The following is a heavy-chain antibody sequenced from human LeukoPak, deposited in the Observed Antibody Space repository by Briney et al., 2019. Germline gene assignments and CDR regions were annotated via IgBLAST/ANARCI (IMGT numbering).Heavy chain of an antibody. CDR2: IKQDGSEE. CDR3: SRDRQTAY. J-gene: IGHJ4*02. D-gene: IGHD1-14*01. CDR1: GFTFSHYW. V-gene: IGHV3-7*01. Sequence: PGGSLRLSCAASGFTFSHYWLTWVRQAPGQGPEWVANIKQDGSEEHYVDPVKGRCTIPSDDAQHQLQLEMNSLRAHDTAVVYLSRDRQTAYWGQASLVTVSS.